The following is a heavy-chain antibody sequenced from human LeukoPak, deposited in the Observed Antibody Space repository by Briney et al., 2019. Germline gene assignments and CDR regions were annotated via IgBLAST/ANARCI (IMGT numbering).Heavy chain of an antibody. Sequence: GGSLRLSCAASGFTFSSYDIHWVRQAPGKGLERVAVISYDGSNKYYADSVKGRFTISRDNSKNTLSLQMNSLRAEDTAVYYCAKGLEAYCGGDCYSGRLDYWGQGTLVTVSS. J-gene: IGHJ4*02. V-gene: IGHV3-30*18. D-gene: IGHD2-21*02. CDR1: GFTFSSYD. CDR3: AKGLEAYCGGDCYSGRLDY. CDR2: ISYDGSNK.